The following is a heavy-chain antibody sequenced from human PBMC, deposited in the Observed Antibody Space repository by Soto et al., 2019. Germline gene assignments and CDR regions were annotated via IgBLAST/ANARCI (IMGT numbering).Heavy chain of an antibody. CDR2: INHSGST. V-gene: IGHV4-34*01. D-gene: IGHD3-3*01. J-gene: IGHJ5*02. CDR1: GGSFSGYY. Sequence: SKTLSLTCAVYGGSFSGYYWSWIRQPPGKGLEWIGEINHSGSTNYNPSLKSRVTISVDTSKNQFSLRLTSVTAADTAVYYCARVRDWFDPWGQGTLVTVSS. CDR3: ARVRDWFDP.